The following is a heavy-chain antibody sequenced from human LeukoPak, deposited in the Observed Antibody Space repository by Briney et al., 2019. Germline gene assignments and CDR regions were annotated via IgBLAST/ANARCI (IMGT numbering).Heavy chain of an antibody. D-gene: IGHD3-22*01. V-gene: IGHV1-69*05. CDR1: GGTFSSYA. Sequence: ASVKVSCKASGGTFSSYAISWVRQAPGQGLEWMGGIIPIFGTANYAQKFQGRVTITTDESTSTAYMELSSLRSEDTAVYYCARGAMYYNDSSGYYWFDPWGQGTLVTVSS. CDR3: ARGAMYYNDSSGYYWFDP. CDR2: IIPIFGTA. J-gene: IGHJ5*02.